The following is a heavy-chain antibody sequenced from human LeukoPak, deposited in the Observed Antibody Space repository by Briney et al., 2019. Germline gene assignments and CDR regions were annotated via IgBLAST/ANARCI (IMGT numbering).Heavy chain of an antibody. J-gene: IGHJ3*02. CDR1: GFTFSSFA. Sequence: GGSLRLSCAASGFTFSSFAMSWVRQAPGKGLEWVSGITGGGGSTYYADSVKGRFTISRDNSRSTLYLQMNSLRVEDTAVYYCAKQVEASVAGTGVAFNIWGQGTMVTVSS. CDR3: AKQVEASVAGTGVAFNI. V-gene: IGHV3-23*01. D-gene: IGHD6-19*01. CDR2: ITGGGGST.